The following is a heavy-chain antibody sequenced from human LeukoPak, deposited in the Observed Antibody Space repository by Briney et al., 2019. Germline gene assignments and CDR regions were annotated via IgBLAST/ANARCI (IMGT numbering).Heavy chain of an antibody. CDR2: IIPIFGTA. CDR3: AREDVVVPAARGDAFDI. V-gene: IGHV1-69*05. Sequence: SVKVSCKASGGTFSSYAISWVRQAPGQGLEWMGGIIPIFGTANYAQKFQGRVTITTDESTSTAYKELSSLRSEDTDVYYCAREDVVVPAARGDAFDIWGQGTMVTVSS. J-gene: IGHJ3*02. CDR1: GGTFSSYA. D-gene: IGHD2-2*01.